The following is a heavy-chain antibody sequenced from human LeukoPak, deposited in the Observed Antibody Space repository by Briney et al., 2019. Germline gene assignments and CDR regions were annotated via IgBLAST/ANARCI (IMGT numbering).Heavy chain of an antibody. J-gene: IGHJ6*03. CDR3: ASGSRPNYYYYYMDV. D-gene: IGHD6-13*01. Sequence: SETLSLTCTVSGGSISSYYWSWIRQPPGKGLEWIEYIYTSGSTNYNPSLKSRVTISVDTSKNQFSLKLSSVTAADTAVYYCASGSRPNYYYYYMDVWGKGTTVTVSS. CDR2: IYTSGST. V-gene: IGHV4-4*09. CDR1: GGSISSYY.